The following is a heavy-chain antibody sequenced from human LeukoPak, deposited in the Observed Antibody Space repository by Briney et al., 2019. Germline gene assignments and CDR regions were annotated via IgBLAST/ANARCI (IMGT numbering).Heavy chain of an antibody. CDR1: GYTFTSYD. J-gene: IGHJ5*02. V-gene: IGHV1-8*01. CDR2: MNPNSGNT. Sequence: ASVKVSCKASGYTFTSYDINWVRQATGQGLEWMGWMNPNSGNTGYAQKFQGRVTMTRNTSISTAYMELSSLRCEDTAVYYCARITVGIVDDAFAPWGQGTLVTVSS. CDR3: ARITVGIVDDAFAP. D-gene: IGHD3-22*01.